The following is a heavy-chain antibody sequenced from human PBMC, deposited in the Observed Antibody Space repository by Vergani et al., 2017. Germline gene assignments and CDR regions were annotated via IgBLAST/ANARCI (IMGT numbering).Heavy chain of an antibody. Sequence: QVQLVQSGAEVKKPGSSVKVSCKASGYTFTSYYMHWVRQAPGQGLEWMGIINPSGGSTSYAQKFQGRVTMTRDTYTSTVYMELSSLRSEDTAVYYWERDATNIAAAGTYFDYWGQGTLVTVSS. D-gene: IGHD6-13*01. CDR3: ERDATNIAAAGTYFDY. J-gene: IGHJ4*02. CDR2: INPSGGST. V-gene: IGHV1-46*01. CDR1: GYTFTSYY.